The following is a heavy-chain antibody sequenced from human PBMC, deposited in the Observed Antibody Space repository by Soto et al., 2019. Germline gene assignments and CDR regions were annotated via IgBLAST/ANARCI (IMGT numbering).Heavy chain of an antibody. D-gene: IGHD3-22*01. CDR2: ISYDGSNK. J-gene: IGHJ4*02. Sequence: GGSLRLSCAASGFTFSSYAMHWARQAPGKGLEWVAVISYDGSNKYYADSVKGRFTISRDNSKNTLYLQMNSLRAEDTAVYYCASASDYYDSSGYNDYWGQGTLVTVSS. V-gene: IGHV3-30-3*01. CDR3: ASASDYYDSSGYNDY. CDR1: GFTFSSYA.